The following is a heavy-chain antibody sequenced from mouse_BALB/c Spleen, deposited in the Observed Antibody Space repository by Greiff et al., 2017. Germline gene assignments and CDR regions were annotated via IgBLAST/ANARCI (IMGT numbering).Heavy chain of an antibody. CDR1: GYTFTCYV. CDR2: INPYNDGT. J-gene: IGHJ3*01. V-gene: IGHV1-14*01. Sequence: EVQLQQSGPELVKPGASVKMSCKASGYTFTCYVMHWVKQKPGQGLEWIGYINPYNDGTKYNEKFKGKATLTSDKSSSTAYMELSSLTSEDSAVYYCARGRGNSALAWFAYWGQGTLVTVSA. CDR3: ARGRGNSALAWFAY. D-gene: IGHD2-1*01.